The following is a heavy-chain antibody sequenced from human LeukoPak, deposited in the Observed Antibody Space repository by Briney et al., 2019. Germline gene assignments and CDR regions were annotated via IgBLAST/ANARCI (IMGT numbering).Heavy chain of an antibody. J-gene: IGHJ4*02. CDR3: ARGACSSTSCYIAY. Sequence: GGSLRLSCAASGFTFSSYSMNWVRQAPGKGLDWVSSISSSSNYIYYADSVKGRFTISRDNANNSLYLQMNSLRAEDTAVYYCARGACSSTSCYIAYWGQGTLVTVSS. D-gene: IGHD2-2*02. CDR1: GFTFSSYS. V-gene: IGHV3-21*01. CDR2: ISSSSNYI.